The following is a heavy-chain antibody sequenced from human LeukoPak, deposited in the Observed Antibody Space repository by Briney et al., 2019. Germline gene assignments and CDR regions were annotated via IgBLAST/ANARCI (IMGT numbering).Heavy chain of an antibody. V-gene: IGHV3-11*01. CDR1: GFTFSDYY. CDR2: ISSSGSTI. J-gene: IGHJ6*02. Sequence: GRSLRLSCAASGFTFSDYYMSWIRQAPGKGLEWVSFISSSGSTIYYADSVKGRFTISRDNAKNSLYLQMNSLRAEDTAVYYCARDKYYARASYGMDVWGQGTTVTVS. CDR3: ARDKYYARASYGMDV. D-gene: IGHD1-26*01.